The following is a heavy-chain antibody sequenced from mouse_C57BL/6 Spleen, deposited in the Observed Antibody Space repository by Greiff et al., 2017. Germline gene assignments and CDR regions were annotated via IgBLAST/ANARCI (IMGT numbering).Heavy chain of an antibody. CDR2: IDPNSGGN. D-gene: IGHD1-1*01. Sequence: VQLQQPGAELVKPGASVKLSCKASGYTFTSYWMHWVKQRPGRGLEGIGRIDPNSGGNKYNEKFKSKDTLTIDKPSSTAYMQLSSLTSEDSAVYYCAREDYYGSSYYFDYWGQGTTLTVSS. J-gene: IGHJ2*01. V-gene: IGHV1-72*01. CDR3: AREDYYGSSYYFDY. CDR1: GYTFTSYW.